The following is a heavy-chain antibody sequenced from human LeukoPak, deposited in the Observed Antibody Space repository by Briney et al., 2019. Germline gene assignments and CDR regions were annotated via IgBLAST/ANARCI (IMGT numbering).Heavy chain of an antibody. CDR2: IYLGDSDT. Sequence: GESLKISCKGSGYSFSTYWIGWVRQMPGKGLEWMGIIYLGDSDTRYSPAFQDQVTISADKSIGTAYLQWNSLKTSDTAMYYCARPRDFWSGYYFDYWGQGTLVTVSS. CDR1: GYSFSTYW. V-gene: IGHV5-51*01. D-gene: IGHD3-3*01. J-gene: IGHJ4*02. CDR3: ARPRDFWSGYYFDY.